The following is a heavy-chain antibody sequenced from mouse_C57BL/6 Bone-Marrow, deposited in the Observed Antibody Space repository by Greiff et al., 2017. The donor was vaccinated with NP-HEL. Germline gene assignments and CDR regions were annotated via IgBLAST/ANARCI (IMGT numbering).Heavy chain of an antibody. CDR1: GYAFSSSW. CDR2: IYPGDGDT. V-gene: IGHV1-82*01. J-gene: IGHJ2*01. D-gene: IGHD1-1*02. Sequence: QVQLKESGPELVKPGASVKISCKASGYAFSSSWMNWVKQRPGKGLEWIGRIYPGDGDTNYNGKFKGKATLTADKSSSTAYMQLSSLTSEDSAVYFCALVLFDYWGQGTTLTVSS. CDR3: ALVLFDY.